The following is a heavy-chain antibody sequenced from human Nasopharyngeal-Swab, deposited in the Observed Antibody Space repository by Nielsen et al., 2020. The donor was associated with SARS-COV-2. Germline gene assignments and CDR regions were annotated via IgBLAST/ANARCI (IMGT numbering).Heavy chain of an antibody. CDR3: ASHLSYYDRSGYFSEGFDY. V-gene: IGHV3-7*01. CDR2: IKQDGSEK. Sequence: GGSLRLSCAASGFTFSNYWMSWVRQAPGKGLEWVANIKQDGSEKYYLDSVRGRFTISRDNAKNSLFLQMNSPRAEDTAVYYCASHLSYYDRSGYFSEGFDYWGQGTLVTVSS. CDR1: GFTFSNYW. J-gene: IGHJ4*02. D-gene: IGHD3-22*01.